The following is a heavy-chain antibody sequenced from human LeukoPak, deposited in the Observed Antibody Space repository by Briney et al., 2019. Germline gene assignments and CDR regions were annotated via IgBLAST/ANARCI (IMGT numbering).Heavy chain of an antibody. CDR3: ARGYCTNGVCYSPHFDY. J-gene: IGHJ4*02. Sequence: SETLSLTCTVSGASISSYYWSWIRQPPGKRLEYIGYIYYSDSTNYNPSLKSRVTISVDTSKNQFSLKLSSVTAADTAVYYCARGYCTNGVCYSPHFDYWGQGTLVTVS. V-gene: IGHV4-59*01. D-gene: IGHD2-8*01. CDR2: IYYSDST. CDR1: GASISSYY.